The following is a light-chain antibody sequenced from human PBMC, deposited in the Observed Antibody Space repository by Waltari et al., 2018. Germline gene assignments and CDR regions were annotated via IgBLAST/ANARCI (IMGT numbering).Light chain of an antibody. V-gene: IGKV3-15*01. CDR1: QSVSSK. CDR3: QQDNKWPRT. CDR2: GAS. J-gene: IGKJ1*01. Sequence: IVMTQSPATLSVSPGARATLSCRASQSVSSKLAWYQKKPGQAPRLIIGGASTRATGIPARGSGSGSGTEFTLTSSRLQSEDVAIYYCQQDNKWPRTFGQGTKVAIK.